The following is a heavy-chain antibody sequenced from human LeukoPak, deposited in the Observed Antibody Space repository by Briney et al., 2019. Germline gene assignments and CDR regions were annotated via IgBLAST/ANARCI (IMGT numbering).Heavy chain of an antibody. CDR2: IYHSGST. Sequence: SETLSLTGAVSGYSSSSVYYWGWTRQPPRKGLEWIGSIYHSGSTAYNPSRRSPVTTYVDTSKNQFSLRRSSLTAADTAVFSCARHNPFQAYYYYMDVWGKGTTVTVSS. CDR3: ARHNPFQAYYYYMDV. CDR1: GYSSSSVYY. J-gene: IGHJ6*03. V-gene: IGHV4-38-2*01.